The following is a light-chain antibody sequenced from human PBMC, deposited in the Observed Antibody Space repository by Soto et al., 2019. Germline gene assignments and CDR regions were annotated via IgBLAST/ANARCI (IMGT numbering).Light chain of an antibody. CDR3: QHYNSYSEA. J-gene: IGKJ1*01. Sequence: DIQMTQSPSTPSGSVGDRVNIHCRASQTISSWLAWYQQKPGKAPKLLIYKASTLKSGVPSRFSGSGSGTEFTLTISSLQPDDFATYYCQHYNSYSEAFGQGTKVDIK. CDR1: QTISSW. V-gene: IGKV1-5*03. CDR2: KAS.